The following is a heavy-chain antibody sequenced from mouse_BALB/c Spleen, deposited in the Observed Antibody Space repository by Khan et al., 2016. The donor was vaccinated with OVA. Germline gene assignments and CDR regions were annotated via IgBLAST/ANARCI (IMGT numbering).Heavy chain of an antibody. CDR2: IFPGSVST. CDR3: AGGGNGGFAD. V-gene: IGHV1-9*01. Sequence: QVQLQQSGGDLMKPGASVKISCKATGYTFSSYWIEWVKQRPGHGLEWIGQIFPGSVSTTYNEQFKGKATFTADTSSNTAYLHLSSLTSEDSAGYYCAGGGNGGFADWGQGTLVTVSA. D-gene: IGHD2-1*01. CDR1: GYTFSSYW. J-gene: IGHJ3*01.